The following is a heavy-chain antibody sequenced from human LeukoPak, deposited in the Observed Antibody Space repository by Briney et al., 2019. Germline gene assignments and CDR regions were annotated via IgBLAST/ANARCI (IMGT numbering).Heavy chain of an antibody. CDR3: ARDLRLYDY. J-gene: IGHJ4*02. Sequence: GGSLRLSCAASGFTFSTYWVHWVRQAPGKGLVWVSRINSDGSTTNYADSVKGRFTISRDNAKNTLYLQMSSLTAEDTAVYYYARDLRLYDYWGQGTLVTVSS. V-gene: IGHV3-74*01. CDR1: GFTFSTYW. CDR2: INSDGSTT. D-gene: IGHD2/OR15-2a*01.